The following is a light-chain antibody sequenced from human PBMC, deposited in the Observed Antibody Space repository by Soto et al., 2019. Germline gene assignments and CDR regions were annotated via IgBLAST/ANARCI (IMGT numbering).Light chain of an antibody. J-gene: IGKJ1*01. Sequence: DIQMTQSPSSLSASVGDRVTITCQASQDISNYLNWYQQKPGKAPRLLIFDAFSLETGVPSRFSGSGSGTDFSLSVSGLQPEDFATYYCQQSYSIPVWTFGHGTKVEIK. V-gene: IGKV1-33*01. CDR2: DAF. CDR3: QQSYSIPVWT. CDR1: QDISNY.